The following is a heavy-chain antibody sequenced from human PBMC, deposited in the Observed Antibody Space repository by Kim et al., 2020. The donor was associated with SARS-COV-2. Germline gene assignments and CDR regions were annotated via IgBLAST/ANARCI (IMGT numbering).Heavy chain of an antibody. Sequence: STPPLKSRVTISVDTPKTQFSLKLGSVTAADTAVYYCARVEGGGGYFDYWGQGTLVTVSS. CDR3: ARVEGGGGYFDY. V-gene: IGHV4-39*07. D-gene: IGHD3-16*01. J-gene: IGHJ4*02.